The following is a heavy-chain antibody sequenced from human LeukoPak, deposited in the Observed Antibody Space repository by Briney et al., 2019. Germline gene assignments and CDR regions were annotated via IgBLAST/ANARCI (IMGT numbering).Heavy chain of an antibody. CDR1: GGSISSYF. D-gene: IGHD2-15*01. V-gene: IGHV4-4*07. CDR2: IYSSGST. CDR3: ARDGNGSRAFDS. Sequence: PSETLSLTCTVSGGSISSYFWSWIRQPAGKGLDWIGRIYSSGSTNYNPSLKSRVTISVDKSSNQFSLNLTSVTAADTAVYYCARDGNGSRAFDSCGQGTLVTVFS. J-gene: IGHJ4*02.